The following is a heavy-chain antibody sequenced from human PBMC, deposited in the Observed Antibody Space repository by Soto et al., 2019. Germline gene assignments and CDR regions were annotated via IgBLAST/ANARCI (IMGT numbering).Heavy chain of an antibody. Sequence: QVQLVESGGGVVQPGRSLRLSCAASGLTLSRFAMHWVRQAPGKGLEWVAVIGYDGSNKDYADSVKGRFTISRDNSKNTLDLQMNSLRPEYTAVYYCARDPVNYYGSWTYGMDVWGQGTTVTVSS. J-gene: IGHJ6*02. CDR3: ARDPVNYYGSWTYGMDV. D-gene: IGHD3-10*01. CDR1: GLTLSRFA. V-gene: IGHV3-30-3*01. CDR2: IGYDGSNK.